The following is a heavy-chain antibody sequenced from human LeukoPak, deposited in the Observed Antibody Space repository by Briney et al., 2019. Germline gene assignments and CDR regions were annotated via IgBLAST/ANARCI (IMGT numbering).Heavy chain of an antibody. J-gene: IGHJ4*02. D-gene: IGHD3-22*01. CDR2: ISPNSGGT. CDR3: ARGSPEHYYDSSGEIDY. CDR1: GYTFTGYY. Sequence: ASVKVSCKASGYTFTGYYMHWVRQAPGQGLEWMGWISPNSGGTNYAQKFQGRVTMTRDTSISTAYMELSRLRSDDTAVYYCARGSPEHYYDSSGEIDYWGQGTLVTVSS. V-gene: IGHV1-2*02.